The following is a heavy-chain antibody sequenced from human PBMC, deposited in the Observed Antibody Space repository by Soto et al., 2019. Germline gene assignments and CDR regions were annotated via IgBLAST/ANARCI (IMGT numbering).Heavy chain of an antibody. Sequence: QVQLVQSGAEVKKPGSSVKVSCKASGGTINSYAVSWVRQAPGQGLEWMGGIITSFGTTNYAQKFQGRLTITADKSTNTASMELSSLRSDDTAVYYCARSLVATAKVGYFDLWGRGTLVTVSS. CDR3: ARSLVATAKVGYFDL. V-gene: IGHV1-69*06. D-gene: IGHD2-21*02. CDR1: GGTINSYA. CDR2: IITSFGTT. J-gene: IGHJ2*01.